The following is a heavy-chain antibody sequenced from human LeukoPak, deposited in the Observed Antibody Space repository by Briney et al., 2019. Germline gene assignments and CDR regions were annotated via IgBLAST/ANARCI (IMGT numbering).Heavy chain of an antibody. J-gene: IGHJ4*02. Sequence: GGSLRLSCAASGFTFSSYAMHWVRQAPGKGLEWVAVISYDGSNKYYADSVKGRFTISRDNSKNTLYLQMNSLRAEDTAVYYCARGKLRLGELSLVYWGQGTLVTVSS. CDR2: ISYDGSNK. D-gene: IGHD3-16*02. CDR1: GFTFSSYA. V-gene: IGHV3-30-3*01. CDR3: ARGKLRLGELSLVY.